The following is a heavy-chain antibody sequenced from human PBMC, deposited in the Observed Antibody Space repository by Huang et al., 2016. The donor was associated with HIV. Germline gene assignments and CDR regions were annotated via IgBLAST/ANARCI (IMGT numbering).Heavy chain of an antibody. V-gene: IGHV1-69*13. CDR3: ARGQLGSYGDYDVLY. CDR2: ISPMFGTP. CDR1: GGTFSKYA. Sequence: QVQLVQSGAEVKTPGSSVKVSCKASGGTFSKYAISWVGQAPGQGLEWMGGISPMFGTPNYARKFQGRVTITADDSTSTTYVEVSSLRAEDTALYYCARGQLGSYGDYDVLYWGQGTLVTVSS. D-gene: IGHD4-17*01. J-gene: IGHJ4*02.